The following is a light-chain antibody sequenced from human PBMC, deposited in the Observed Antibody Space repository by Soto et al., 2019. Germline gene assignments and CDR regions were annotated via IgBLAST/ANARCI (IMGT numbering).Light chain of an antibody. CDR3: CSYAGSSTDWV. CDR2: EGS. V-gene: IGLV2-23*01. CDR1: SSDVGSYNL. J-gene: IGLJ3*02. Sequence: QSALTQPDSVSGSPGQSITISCTGTSSDVGSYNLVSWYQQHPGKAPKLMIYEGSKRPSGVSNRFSGSKSGNTASLTIAGLQAEDEADYYCCSYAGSSTDWVFGGGTKLTVL.